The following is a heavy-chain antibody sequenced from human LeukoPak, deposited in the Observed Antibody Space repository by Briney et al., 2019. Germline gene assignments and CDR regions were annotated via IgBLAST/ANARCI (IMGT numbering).Heavy chain of an antibody. CDR1: GGSISSYY. CDR2: IYYSGST. Sequence: SETLSLTCTVSGGSISSYYWSWIRQPPGKGLEWIGYIYYSGSTNYNPSLKSRVTISVDTSKNQFSLKLSSVTAADTAVYYCARHKRGLLFDPWGQETLVTVSS. V-gene: IGHV4-59*08. D-gene: IGHD2-21*02. CDR3: ARHKRGLLFDP. J-gene: IGHJ5*02.